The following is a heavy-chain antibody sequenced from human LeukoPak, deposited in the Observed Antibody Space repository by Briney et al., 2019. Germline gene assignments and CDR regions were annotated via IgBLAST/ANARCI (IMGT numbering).Heavy chain of an antibody. D-gene: IGHD1-14*01. CDR1: GYSFSTYS. CDR3: ATDCPEPAAFYY. J-gene: IGHJ4*02. Sequence: GGSVKVSCAASGYSFSTYSMNWVRQAPGQGLEWVSYIDGSSSSKYYAHSVKGRFTITRDNAMNSVYMQMDSLRADDTAVYYCATDCPEPAAFYYWGQGTPVTVSS. CDR2: IDGSSSSK. V-gene: IGHV3-21*04.